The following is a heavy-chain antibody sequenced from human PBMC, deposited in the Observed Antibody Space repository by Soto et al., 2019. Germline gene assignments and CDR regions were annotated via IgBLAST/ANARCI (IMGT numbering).Heavy chain of an antibody. CDR1: GGSISTYY. J-gene: IGHJ5*02. CDR3: ARVRDCSGGTCYSWWFDP. V-gene: IGHV4-59*12. D-gene: IGHD2-15*01. Sequence: QVRLQESGPGLVKPSETLSLTCTVSGGSISTYYWSWIRQPPGKGLEWIGHIYYSGSTRYNSSLKRRADVSMDPSQGQLFLKLSSVTAADTAVYYCARVRDCSGGTCYSWWFDPWGQGTLVTVSS. CDR2: IYYSGST.